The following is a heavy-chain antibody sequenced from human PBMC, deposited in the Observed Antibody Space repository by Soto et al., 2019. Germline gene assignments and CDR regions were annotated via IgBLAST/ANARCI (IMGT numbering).Heavy chain of an antibody. V-gene: IGHV3-30*03. Sequence: GGSLRLSCAASGFTFSSYGMHWVRQAPGKGLEWVAVISYDGSNKYYADSVKGRFTISRDNSKNTLYLQMNSLRAEDTAVYYCASEPYYYGSGTPLLFDYWGQGTLVTVSS. D-gene: IGHD3-10*01. J-gene: IGHJ4*02. CDR2: ISYDGSNK. CDR1: GFTFSSYG. CDR3: ASEPYYYGSGTPLLFDY.